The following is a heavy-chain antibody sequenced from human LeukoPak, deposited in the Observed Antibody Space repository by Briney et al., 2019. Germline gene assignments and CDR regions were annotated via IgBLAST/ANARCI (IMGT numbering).Heavy chain of an antibody. CDR2: IIPILGIA. CDR1: GGTFSSYA. J-gene: IGHJ4*02. Sequence: GSSVKVSCKASGGTFSSYAISWVRQAPGQGLEWMGRIIPILGIANYAQKFQGRVTMTTDTSTSTAYTELRSLRSDDTAVYYCARDQDTYYYGPGSHLFDYWGQGTLVTVSS. CDR3: ARDQDTYYYGPGSHLFDY. V-gene: IGHV1-69*04. D-gene: IGHD3-10*01.